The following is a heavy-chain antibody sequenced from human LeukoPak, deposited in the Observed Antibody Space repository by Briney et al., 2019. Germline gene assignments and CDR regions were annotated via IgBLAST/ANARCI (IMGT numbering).Heavy chain of an antibody. CDR3: ARTYDFWSGSQYYFDS. D-gene: IGHD3-3*01. CDR1: GFTFSSYG. Sequence: PGGSLRLSCAASGFTFSSYGMHWVRQAPGKGLEWVAVIWYDGSNKYYADSVKGRFTISRDNSKNTLYLQMNSLRAEDTAVYYCARTYDFWSGSQYYFDSWGQGTLVTVSS. CDR2: IWYDGSNK. V-gene: IGHV3-33*01. J-gene: IGHJ4*02.